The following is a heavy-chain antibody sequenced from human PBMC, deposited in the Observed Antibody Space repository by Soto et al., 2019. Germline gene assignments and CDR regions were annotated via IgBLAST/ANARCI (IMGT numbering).Heavy chain of an antibody. CDR3: AKVSSSWYAGFFDL. CDR1: GFTFSSHA. CDR2: LSDSGGST. Sequence: PGGSLRLSCTASGFTFSSHAMTWVRQAPGKGLEWVSGLSDSGGSTYYADSVKGRSTTSRDNSMNTLYLQMNTLRAEDTAVYYCAKVSSSWYAGFFDLWGQGTLVTVSS. D-gene: IGHD6-13*01. V-gene: IGHV3-23*01. J-gene: IGHJ4*02.